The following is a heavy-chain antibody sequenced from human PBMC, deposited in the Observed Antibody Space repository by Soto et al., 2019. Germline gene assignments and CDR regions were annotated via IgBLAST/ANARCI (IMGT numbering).Heavy chain of an antibody. V-gene: IGHV1-2*04. D-gene: IGHD5-12*01. J-gene: IGHJ4*02. CDR1: GYTFTGYY. Sequence: ASVKGSCKASGYTFTGYYMHWVRQAPGQGLEWMGWINPNSGGTNYAQKFQGWVTMTRDTSISTAYMELSRLRSDDTAVYYCARAEHSGYDCFDYWGQGTLVTVSS. CDR3: ARAEHSGYDCFDY. CDR2: INPNSGGT.